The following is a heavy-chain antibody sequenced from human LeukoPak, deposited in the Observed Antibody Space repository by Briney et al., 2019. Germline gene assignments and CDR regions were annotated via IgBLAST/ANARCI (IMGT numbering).Heavy chain of an antibody. D-gene: IGHD2-15*01. CDR1: GYTFTSYG. Sequence: GASVKVSCKASGYTFTSYGISWVRQAPGQGLEWMGWISAYNGNTNYAQKLQGRVTMTTDTSTSTAYMELRSLRSDDTAVYYCARYCSGGSCYDYYYYGMDVWGQGTTVTVSS. CDR3: ARYCSGGSCYDYYYYGMDV. CDR2: ISAYNGNT. V-gene: IGHV1-18*01. J-gene: IGHJ6*02.